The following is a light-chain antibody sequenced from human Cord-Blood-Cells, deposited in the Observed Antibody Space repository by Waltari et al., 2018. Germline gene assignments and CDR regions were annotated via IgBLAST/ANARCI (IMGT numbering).Light chain of an antibody. J-gene: IGLJ2*01. CDR3: QSYDSSLRGSV. V-gene: IGLV1-40*01. CDR1: SPTIGACYA. Sequence: SVLTQPPPVSAAPGQTVTISSTRSSPTIGACYAVHRYQHLPGTAPKLLIYCNSNRPSGVPDRCLCSNAGTSASLAITGLLAGDEADYDCQSYDSSLRGSVFGGGTKLTVL. CDR2: CNS.